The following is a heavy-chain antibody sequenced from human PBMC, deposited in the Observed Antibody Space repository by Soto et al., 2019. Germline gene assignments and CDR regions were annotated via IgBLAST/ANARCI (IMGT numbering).Heavy chain of an antibody. Sequence: TGGSLRLSCAASGFTLSSSAMSWVRQAPGKGLEWVSAISGSGGSTYYADSVKGRFTISRDNSKNTLYLQMNSLRAEDTAVYYCAQSGYYDFWSGYSYYMDVWGKGTTVTVSS. J-gene: IGHJ6*03. CDR3: AQSGYYDFWSGYSYYMDV. CDR2: ISGSGGST. CDR1: GFTLSSSA. V-gene: IGHV3-23*01. D-gene: IGHD3-3*01.